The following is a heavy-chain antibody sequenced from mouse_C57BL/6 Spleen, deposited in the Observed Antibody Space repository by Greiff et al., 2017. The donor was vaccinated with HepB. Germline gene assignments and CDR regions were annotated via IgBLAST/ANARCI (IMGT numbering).Heavy chain of an antibody. V-gene: IGHV1-69*01. CDR1: GYTFTSYW. CDR2: IDPSDSYT. D-gene: IGHD2-1*01. CDR3: ARRDGDGNWYFDV. Sequence: QVQLQQPGAELVMPGASVKLSCKASGYTFTSYWMHWVKQRPGQGLEWIGEIDPSDSYTNYNQKFKGKSTLTVDKSSSTAYMQLSSLTSEDSAVYYCARRDGDGNWYFDVWGAGTTVTVSS. J-gene: IGHJ1*01.